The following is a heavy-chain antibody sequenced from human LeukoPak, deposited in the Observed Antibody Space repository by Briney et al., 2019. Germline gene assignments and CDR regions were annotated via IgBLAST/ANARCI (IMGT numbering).Heavy chain of an antibody. V-gene: IGHV3-74*01. CDR2: MNSDGTVT. Sequence: PGGSLRLSCAASGFTLSGYWMHWVRQAPGEGLVWVSRMNSDGTVTTYADSVRGRFTISRDNARNTLYLQMSSLRAEDTAVYYCARVKGYSYGLEWGQGTLVTVSS. CDR1: GFTLSGYW. D-gene: IGHD5-18*01. CDR3: ARVKGYSYGLE. J-gene: IGHJ4*02.